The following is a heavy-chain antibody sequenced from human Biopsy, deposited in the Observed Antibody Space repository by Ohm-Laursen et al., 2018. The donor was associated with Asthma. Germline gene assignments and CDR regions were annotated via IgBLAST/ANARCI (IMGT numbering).Heavy chain of an antibody. CDR3: ASDFPKDYVRYNFQF. V-gene: IGHV1-24*01. Sequence: SVKVSCKAPGGTFSNFAISWVRQAPGQGLEWLGGHDHEEGGTVNARRFQGRVTMTEDTSTDTAYMELSSLSSDDTAVYYCASDFPKDYVRYNFQFWGRGTLVTVSS. CDR2: HDHEEGGT. D-gene: IGHD4-17*01. CDR1: GGTFSNFA. J-gene: IGHJ4*02.